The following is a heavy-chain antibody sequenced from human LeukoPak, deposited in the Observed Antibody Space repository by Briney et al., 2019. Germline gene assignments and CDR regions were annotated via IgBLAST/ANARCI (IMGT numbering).Heavy chain of an antibody. CDR3: ARSGLYSSGWDYFDF. Sequence: SQTLLLTCAISGDSVSSKITAWTWIRQSPSRGLEWLGRTYFRSKLYSDYAVSVKGRITISPDTSKNQFSLQLNSVTPEDTGVYYCARSGLYSSGWDYFDFWGQGTLVTVSS. CDR1: GDSVSSKITA. V-gene: IGHV6-1*01. D-gene: IGHD6-25*01. CDR2: TYFRSKLYS. J-gene: IGHJ4*02.